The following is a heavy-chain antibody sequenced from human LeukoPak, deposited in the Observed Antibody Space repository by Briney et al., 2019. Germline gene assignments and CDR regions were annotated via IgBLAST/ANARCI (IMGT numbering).Heavy chain of an antibody. D-gene: IGHD3-22*01. J-gene: IGHJ6*03. CDR1: GASISSYY. CDR2: IFPSGSI. CDR3: ARRRDETATAAGYYHMDV. V-gene: IGHV4-4*09. Sequence: SETLSLTCTVSGASISSYYWSWFRRPPAKGLEWIAYIFPSGSINSNPSLKSRVSISVDGSKDNFSLDLSSVTAADTAVYYCARRRDETATAAGYYHMDVWGKGTTVTVSS.